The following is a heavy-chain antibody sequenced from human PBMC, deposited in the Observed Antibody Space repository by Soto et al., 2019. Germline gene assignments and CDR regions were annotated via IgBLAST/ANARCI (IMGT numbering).Heavy chain of an antibody. CDR1: GHSIRNHY. J-gene: IGHJ4*01. Sequence: SDTLSLTCSITGHSIRNHYWGWIWQSTGMVLEWIGIIYYNGATKYNPSFKIRVTISGDTSTNLFSLRLTSVTAADTAVYYCARGANLGSGIGYCGHVPLFTVSS. CDR2: IYYNGAT. V-gene: IGHV4-59*11. D-gene: IGHD7-27*01. CDR3: ARGANLGSGIGY.